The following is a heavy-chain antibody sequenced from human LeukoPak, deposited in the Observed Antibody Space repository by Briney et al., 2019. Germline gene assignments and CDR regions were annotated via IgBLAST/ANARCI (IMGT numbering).Heavy chain of an antibody. CDR3: ARGRDHPDI. V-gene: IGHV4-61*01. Sequence: PSETLSLTCTVSGYSISSGYYWSWIRQTPGKGLEWIGYIYYSGNANYSPSLRGRVTISVDTSKNQFSLKLTSMTAADTAVYYCARGRDHPDIWGQGTMVTVSS. J-gene: IGHJ3*02. CDR2: IYYSGNA. CDR1: GYSISSGYY.